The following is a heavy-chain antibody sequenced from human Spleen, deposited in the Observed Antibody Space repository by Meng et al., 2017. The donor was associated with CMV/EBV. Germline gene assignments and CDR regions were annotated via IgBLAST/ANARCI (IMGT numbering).Heavy chain of an antibody. V-gene: IGHV3-30-3*01. CDR3: ARGSFYSSSWYGVYYYYGMDV. CDR1: GFIFSNYA. Sequence: GESLKISCAASGFIFSNYAMHWVRQAPGKGLEWVAVISYDGSNKYYADSVKGRFTISRDNSKNTLYLQMNSLRAEDTAVYYCARGSFYSSSWYGVYYYYGMDVWGQGTTVTVSS. D-gene: IGHD6-13*01. CDR2: ISYDGSNK. J-gene: IGHJ6*02.